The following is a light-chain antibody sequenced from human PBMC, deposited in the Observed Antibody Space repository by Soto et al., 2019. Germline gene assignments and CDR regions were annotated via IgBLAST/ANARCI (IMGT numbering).Light chain of an antibody. J-gene: IGLJ2*01. V-gene: IGLV2-11*01. CDR1: SSDVGGYNC. CDR3: CSYAGSVV. CDR2: DVT. Sequence: QSALTQPRSVSGSPAQSVTISCTGTSSDVGGYNCVSWYQQHPGKAPKLMIYDVTKRPSGVPDRFSGSKSGNTASLTISGLQAEDEADYYCCSYAGSVVFGGGTKLTVL.